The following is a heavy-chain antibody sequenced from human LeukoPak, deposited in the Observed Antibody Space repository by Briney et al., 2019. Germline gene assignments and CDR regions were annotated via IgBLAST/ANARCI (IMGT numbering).Heavy chain of an antibody. Sequence: PAKVSCKASGGTFSSYAISWVRQAPGQGLEWMGGIIPIFGTANYAQKFQGRVTITTDESTSTAYMELSSLRSEDTAVYYCAREGEYSSSSGYFDYWGQGTLVTVSS. V-gene: IGHV1-69*05. CDR2: IIPIFGTA. CDR1: GGTFSSYA. J-gene: IGHJ4*02. D-gene: IGHD6-6*01. CDR3: AREGEYSSSSGYFDY.